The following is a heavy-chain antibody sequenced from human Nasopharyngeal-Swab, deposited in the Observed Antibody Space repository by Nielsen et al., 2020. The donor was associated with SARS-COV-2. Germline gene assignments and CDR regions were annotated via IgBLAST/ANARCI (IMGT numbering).Heavy chain of an antibody. Sequence: WVRQTPGQGLEWMGGIIPIFGTANYAQKFQGRVTITADESTSTAYMELSSLRSEDTAVYYCARVYQYSRRVGYWGQGTLVTVSS. CDR3: ARVYQYSRRVGY. V-gene: IGHV1-69*01. CDR2: IIPIFGTA. J-gene: IGHJ4*02. D-gene: IGHD6-6*01.